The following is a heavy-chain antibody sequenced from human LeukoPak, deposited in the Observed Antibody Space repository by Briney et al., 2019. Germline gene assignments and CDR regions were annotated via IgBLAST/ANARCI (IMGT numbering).Heavy chain of an antibody. D-gene: IGHD3-22*01. V-gene: IGHV1-2*02. CDR2: INPNSGDT. J-gene: IGHJ5*02. CDR1: GYTFTGYY. Sequence: ASVKVSCKASGYTFTGYYMHWVRQDPGQGLEWMGWINPNSGDTNYAQKFQGRVTMTRDTSISTAYMELSRLTSDDTAMYYCARDRTSGYNWFDPWGQGTLVTVSS. CDR3: ARDRTSGYNWFDP.